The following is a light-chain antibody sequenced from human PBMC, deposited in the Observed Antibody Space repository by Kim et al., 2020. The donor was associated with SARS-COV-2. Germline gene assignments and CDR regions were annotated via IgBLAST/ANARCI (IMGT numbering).Light chain of an antibody. CDR3: QAWDSAYVV. V-gene: IGLV3-1*01. CDR1: KLANKY. Sequence: VAAGQTASMPCSGDKLANKYVCWYQQRPGQSPVLVRYQDTKRPSGVPERFSGSNSGNTATLTISGTQALDEADYYCQAWDSAYVVFGGGTQLTVL. CDR2: QDT. J-gene: IGLJ2*01.